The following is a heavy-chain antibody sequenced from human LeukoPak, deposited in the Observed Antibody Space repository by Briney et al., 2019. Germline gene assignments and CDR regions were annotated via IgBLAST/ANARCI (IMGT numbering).Heavy chain of an antibody. D-gene: IGHD6-19*01. CDR3: ARRAVAGTFDY. J-gene: IGHJ4*02. CDR2: IYPGDSDT. V-gene: IGHV5-51*01. CDR1: GYSFTSYW. Sequence: GESLKISCQGSGYSFTSYWIGWVRQMPGEGLEWMGIIYPGDSDTRYSPSFQGQVTISADKSISTAYLQWSSLKATDTAMYYCARRAVAGTFDYWGQGTLVTVSS.